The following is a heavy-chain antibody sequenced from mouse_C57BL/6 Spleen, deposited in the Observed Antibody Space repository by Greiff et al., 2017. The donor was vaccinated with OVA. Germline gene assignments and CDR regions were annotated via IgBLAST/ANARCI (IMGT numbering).Heavy chain of an antibody. J-gene: IGHJ3*01. Sequence: QVQLQQSGAELVRPGSSVKLSCKASGYTFTSYWMHWVKQRPIQGLEWIGNIDPSDSETHYNQKFKDKATLTVDKSSSTAYMQLSSLTSEDSAVYYCARITTVVATTDWFAYWGQGTLVTVSA. CDR3: ARITTVVATTDWFAY. CDR2: IDPSDSET. V-gene: IGHV1-52*01. CDR1: GYTFTSYW. D-gene: IGHD1-1*01.